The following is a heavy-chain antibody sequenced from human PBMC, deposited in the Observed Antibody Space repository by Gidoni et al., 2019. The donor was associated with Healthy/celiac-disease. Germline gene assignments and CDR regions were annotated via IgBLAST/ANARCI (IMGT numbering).Heavy chain of an antibody. D-gene: IGHD4-17*01. CDR2: ISGSGGST. J-gene: IGHJ4*02. CDR3: AKDVSATVVTPALYY. Sequence: CAASGFTFSRYAMSWVRQAPGKGLEWVSAISGSGGSTDYADSVKGRFTISRDNSKNTLYLQMNSLRAEDTAVYYCAKDVSATVVTPALYYWGQGTLVTVSS. CDR1: GFTFSRYA. V-gene: IGHV3-23*01.